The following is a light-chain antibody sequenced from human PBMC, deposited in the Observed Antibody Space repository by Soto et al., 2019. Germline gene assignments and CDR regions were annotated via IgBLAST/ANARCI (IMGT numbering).Light chain of an antibody. V-gene: IGLV2-23*01. J-gene: IGLJ1*01. CDR1: SSDFGSYKF. Sequence: QSVLTQPASVSGSPGQSVTIPCTGTSSDFGSYKFVSWYQHHPGKVPKVIIYETSKRPSGVSDRFSGSKSGNTASLTISGLQAEDEADYYCFSFTSTNTHVFGSGTKVTVL. CDR3: FSFTSTNTHV. CDR2: ETS.